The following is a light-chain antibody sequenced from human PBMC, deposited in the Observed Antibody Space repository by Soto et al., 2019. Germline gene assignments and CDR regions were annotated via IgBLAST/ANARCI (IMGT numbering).Light chain of an antibody. Sequence: DIQMTQSPSSLSASVGDRVTITCRASQSISSYLNWYQQKPGKAPKLLIYAASSLQSGVPSRFSGSGSGTDFTLTISGLPPEDFATYYCQQSHSSPPTFGEGTRVEIK. CDR1: QSISSY. V-gene: IGKV1-39*01. J-gene: IGKJ4*01. CDR2: AAS. CDR3: QQSHSSPPT.